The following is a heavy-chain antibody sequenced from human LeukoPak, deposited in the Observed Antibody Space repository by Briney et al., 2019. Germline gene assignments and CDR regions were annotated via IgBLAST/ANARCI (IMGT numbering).Heavy chain of an antibody. CDR2: INPNSGGT. J-gene: IGHJ4*02. V-gene: IGHV1-2*02. CDR3: AKEVAGSIQIFDY. D-gene: IGHD4-11*01. Sequence: ASVKVSRKASGYTFTGYYMHRVREAPGQGLEWMGWINPNSGGTNYAQTFQGRVTMTRATPITTAYMELSRHRFDDPDVSSYAKEVAGSIQIFDYWGQGTLVTVSS. CDR1: GYTFTGYY.